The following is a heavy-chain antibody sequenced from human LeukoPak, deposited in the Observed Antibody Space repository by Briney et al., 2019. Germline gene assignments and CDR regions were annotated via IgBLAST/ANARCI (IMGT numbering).Heavy chain of an antibody. CDR2: ISGTGGSA. D-gene: IGHD5/OR15-5a*01. J-gene: IGHJ5*02. V-gene: IGHV3-23*01. Sequence: PGGSLRLSCAASGFTFNNYAMNWVRQGPGEGLEWVSAISGTGGSAYYADSVKGRFTITRDNSKNTLYLEMNSLSADDTAVYYCLKSTVSTGSDTWGQGTLVTVSS. CDR1: GFTFNNYA. CDR3: LKSTVSTGSDT.